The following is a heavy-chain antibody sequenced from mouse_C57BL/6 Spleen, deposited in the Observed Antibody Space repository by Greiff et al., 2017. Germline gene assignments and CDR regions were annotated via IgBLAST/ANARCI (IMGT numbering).Heavy chain of an antibody. CDR3: AKGIVGDYYAMGY. CDR2: INPSNGGT. D-gene: IGHD1-1*01. J-gene: IGHJ4*01. CDR1: GYTFTSYW. Sequence: QVQLQQPGTELVKPGASVKLSCKASGYTFTSYWMHWVKQRPGQGLEWIGNINPSNGGTNYNEKFKSKATLTVDKSSSTAYMQLSSLTSENSAVYYCAKGIVGDYYAMGYWGQRTSVTVSS. V-gene: IGHV1-53*01.